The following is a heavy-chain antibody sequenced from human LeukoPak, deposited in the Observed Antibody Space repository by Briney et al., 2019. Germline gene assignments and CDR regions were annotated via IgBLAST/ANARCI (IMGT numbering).Heavy chain of an antibody. CDR3: ARDDRGVAAAGFFDY. V-gene: IGHV3-30*04. Sequence: AGGSLRLSCAASGFTFSSFAMHWVRQAPGKGLEWVAVISYDGSNKYYADSVKGRFTFSRDNSKNTLYLQMNSLRADDTAVYYCARDDRGVAAAGFFDYWGQGTLVTVSS. D-gene: IGHD6-13*01. J-gene: IGHJ4*02. CDR1: GFTFSSFA. CDR2: ISYDGSNK.